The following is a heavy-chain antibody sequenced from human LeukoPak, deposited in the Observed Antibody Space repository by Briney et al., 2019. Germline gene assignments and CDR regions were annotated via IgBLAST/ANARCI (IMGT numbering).Heavy chain of an antibody. CDR3: ARGLDSSSWSGAYYFDY. J-gene: IGHJ4*02. CDR1: GGSISSYY. D-gene: IGHD6-13*01. V-gene: IGHV4-59*08. CDR2: IYYSGST. Sequence: SETLSLTCTVSGGSISSYYWSWIRQPPGKGLEWIGYIYYSGSTNYNPSLKSRVTISVDTSKNQFSLKLSSVTAADTAVYYCARGLDSSSWSGAYYFDYWGQGTLVTVSS.